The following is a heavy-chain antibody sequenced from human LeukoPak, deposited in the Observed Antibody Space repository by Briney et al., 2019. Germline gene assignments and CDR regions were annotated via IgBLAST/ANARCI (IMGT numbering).Heavy chain of an antibody. CDR1: GFTLSNYG. J-gene: IGHJ4*02. Sequence: GGSLRLSCAASGFTLSNYGMHWVRQAPGKGLEWVAFIRYDGSNKYYADFVKGRFTISRDNSKKTLYLQMNSLRAGDTAVYYCAKGPTYYYDSSGYFFDSWGQGTLVTVSS. CDR2: IRYDGSNK. D-gene: IGHD3-22*01. CDR3: AKGPTYYYDSSGYFFDS. V-gene: IGHV3-30*02.